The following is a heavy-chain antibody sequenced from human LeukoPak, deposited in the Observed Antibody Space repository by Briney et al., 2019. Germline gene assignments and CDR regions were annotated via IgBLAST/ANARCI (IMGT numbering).Heavy chain of an antibody. CDR1: GFTVSSNY. CDR2: IYSGGST. CDR3: ARYHCSSTSCYSEVSFDY. Sequence: GGSLRLSCAASGFTVSSNYMSWVRQAPGKGLEWVSVIYSGGSTYYADSVKGRFTISRDNSKSTLYLQMNSLRAEDTAVYYCARYHCSSTSCYSEVSFDYWGQGTLVTVSS. D-gene: IGHD2-2*01. J-gene: IGHJ4*02. V-gene: IGHV3-53*05.